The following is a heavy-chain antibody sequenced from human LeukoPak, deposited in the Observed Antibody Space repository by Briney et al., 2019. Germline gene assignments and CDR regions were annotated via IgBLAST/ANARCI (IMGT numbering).Heavy chain of an antibody. V-gene: IGHV3-73*01. CDR2: IRSKANSYAT. D-gene: IGHD6-6*01. CDR3: TRLESSSSGQSC. CDR1: GFTFSGSA. J-gene: IGHJ4*02. Sequence: GGSLKLSCAASGFTFSGSAMHWVRQASGKGLEWVGRIRSKANSYATAYAASVKGRFTISRDDSKNTAYLQMNSLKTEDTAVYYCTRLESSSSGQSCWGQGTLVTVSS.